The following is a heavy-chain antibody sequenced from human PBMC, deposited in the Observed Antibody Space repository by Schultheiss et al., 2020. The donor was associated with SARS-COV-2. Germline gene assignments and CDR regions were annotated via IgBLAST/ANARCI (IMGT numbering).Heavy chain of an antibody. Sequence: SETLSLTCTVSGGSISSGGYYWSWIRQHPGKGLEWIGYIYYSGSTYYNPSLKSRVTISVDTSKNQFSLKLSSVTAADTAVYYCARGTYYYDSSGYYTYYYGIDYWGQGTLVTVSS. J-gene: IGHJ4*02. CDR2: IYYSGST. CDR1: GGSISSGGYY. CDR3: ARGTYYYDSSGYYTYYYGIDY. V-gene: IGHV4-31*03. D-gene: IGHD3-22*01.